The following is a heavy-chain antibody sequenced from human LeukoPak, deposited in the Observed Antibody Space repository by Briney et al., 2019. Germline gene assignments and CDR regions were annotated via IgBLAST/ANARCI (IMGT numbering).Heavy chain of an antibody. CDR2: IKQDGSEK. D-gene: IGHD3-10*01. V-gene: IGHV3-7*01. J-gene: IGHJ6*03. CDR3: ARVSSKATVRGLITKKNYYYYYMDV. CDR1: RFTFSSYW. Sequence: GGSLRLSCAASRFTFSSYWMSWVRQAPGKGLEWVANIKQDGSEKYYVDSVKGRFTISRDNAKNSLYLQMNSLRAEDTAVYYCARVSSKATVRGLITKKNYYYYYMDVWGKGTTVTISS.